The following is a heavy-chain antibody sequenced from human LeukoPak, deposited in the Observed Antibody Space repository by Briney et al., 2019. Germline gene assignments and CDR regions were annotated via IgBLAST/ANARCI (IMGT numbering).Heavy chain of an antibody. Sequence: ASVKVSCKASGYTFTSYAMNWVRQAPGQGLEWMGWINTNTGNPTYAQGFTGRFVFSLDTSVSTAYLQISSLKAEDTAVYYCARDIYDSSGYYPNYYYYYGMDVWGQGTTVTVSS. D-gene: IGHD3-22*01. CDR1: GYTFTSYA. J-gene: IGHJ6*02. CDR3: ARDIYDSSGYYPNYYYYYGMDV. V-gene: IGHV7-4-1*02. CDR2: INTNTGNP.